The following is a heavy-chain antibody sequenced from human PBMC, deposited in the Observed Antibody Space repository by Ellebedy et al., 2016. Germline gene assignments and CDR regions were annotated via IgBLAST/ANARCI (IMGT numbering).Heavy chain of an antibody. V-gene: IGHV3-21*01. CDR2: INDVSSHI. D-gene: IGHD3-9*01. J-gene: IGHJ4*02. Sequence: GGSLRLSCAPSGFTLSAFAMSWVRQAPRKGLEWVSSINDVSSHIYYADSVRGRFTISRDNAKNSLFLHMNNLRPDDTAVYYCTRDPRPYLRYGNFDCWGKGTLVIVSS. CDR3: TRDPRPYLRYGNFDC. CDR1: GFTLSAFA.